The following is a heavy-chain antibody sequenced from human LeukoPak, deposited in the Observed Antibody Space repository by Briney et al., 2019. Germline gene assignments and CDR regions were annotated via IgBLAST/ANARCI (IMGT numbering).Heavy chain of an antibody. Sequence: GGSLRLSCAASTFTFSSYAMSWVRQAPGKGLEWVSVISESGGYTDYADSVKGRFTISRDNSKNTLYLQMNSLRVEDTAVYYCATRAPLYCFDCWGQGTLVTVSS. CDR3: ATRAPLYCFDC. V-gene: IGHV3-23*01. J-gene: IGHJ4*02. CDR2: ISESGGYT. CDR1: TFTFSSYA.